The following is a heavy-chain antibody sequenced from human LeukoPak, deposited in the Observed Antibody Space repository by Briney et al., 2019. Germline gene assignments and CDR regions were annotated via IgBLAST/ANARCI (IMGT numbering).Heavy chain of an antibody. Sequence: SETLSLTCAVSAYSITYGYFWAWIRQPPGKGLEWIGSISHSGSPHYSPTLESRVTISRDTSENKFSLKMTSVTAADTAVYFCARVVRPQGDFDSWGQGTLVIISS. D-gene: IGHD2-15*01. CDR1: AYSITYGYF. CDR3: ARVVRPQGDFDS. J-gene: IGHJ4*02. V-gene: IGHV4-38-2*01. CDR2: ISHSGSP.